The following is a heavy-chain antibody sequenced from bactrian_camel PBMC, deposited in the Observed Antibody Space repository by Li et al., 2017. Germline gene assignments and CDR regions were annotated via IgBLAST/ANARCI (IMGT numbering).Heavy chain of an antibody. CDR2: VYSDGSRT. Sequence: HVQLVESGGGSVQAGGSLRLSCVASRSLYSGACVGWLRQAPGKDLEWVSTVYSDGSRTFYADSVKGRFTVSRDNAKNTLYLQMNSLKIEDTAVYYCALGSSRQATMTARGKGTQVTVS. V-gene: IGHV3S6*01. CDR1: RSLYSGAC. J-gene: IGHJ4*01. D-gene: IGHD3*01.